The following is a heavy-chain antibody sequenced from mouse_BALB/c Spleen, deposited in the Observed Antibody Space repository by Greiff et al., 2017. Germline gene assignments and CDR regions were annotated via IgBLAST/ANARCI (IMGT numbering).Heavy chain of an antibody. J-gene: IGHJ2*01. Sequence: VQLQESGPGLVAPSQSLSITCTVSGFSLTSYGVHWVRQPPGKGLEWLGVIWAGGSTNYNSALMSRLSISKDNSKSQVFLKMNSLQTDDTAMYYCARDSTSTMITTLFDYWGQGTTLTVSS. D-gene: IGHD2-4*01. V-gene: IGHV2-9*02. CDR1: GFSLTSYG. CDR2: IWAGGST. CDR3: ARDSTSTMITTLFDY.